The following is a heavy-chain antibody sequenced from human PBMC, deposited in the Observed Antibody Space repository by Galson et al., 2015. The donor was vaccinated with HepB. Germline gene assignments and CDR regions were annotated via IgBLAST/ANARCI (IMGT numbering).Heavy chain of an antibody. J-gene: IGHJ4*02. CDR1: GGTFSSYA. D-gene: IGHD2-8*01. CDR3: ARASLGYCTNGVCYPFDY. CDR2: IIPIFGTA. V-gene: IGHV1-69*13. Sequence: SVKVSCKASGGTFSSYAISWVRRAPGQGLEWMGGIIPIFGTANYAQKFQGRVTITADESTSTAYMELSSLRSEDTAVYYCARASLGYCTNGVCYPFDYWGQGTLVTVSS.